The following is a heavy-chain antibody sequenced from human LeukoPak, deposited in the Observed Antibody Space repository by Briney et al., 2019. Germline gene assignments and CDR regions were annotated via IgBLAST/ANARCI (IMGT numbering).Heavy chain of an antibody. D-gene: IGHD3/OR15-3a*01. CDR1: GGTSSNYA. Sequence: SVKVSCKASGGTSSNYAISWVRQAPGQGLEWMGGIIPIFGIANYAQKFQGRVTITADKSTSTAYMELSRLRSDNTAVYYCARSKDWLLYLFDYWGQGTLVTVSS. CDR3: ARSKDWLLYLFDY. J-gene: IGHJ4*02. V-gene: IGHV1-69*10. CDR2: IIPIFGIA.